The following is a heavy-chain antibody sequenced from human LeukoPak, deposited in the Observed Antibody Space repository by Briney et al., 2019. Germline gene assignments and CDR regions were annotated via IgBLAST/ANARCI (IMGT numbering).Heavy chain of an antibody. CDR1: GGSISSYY. V-gene: IGHV4-59*01. D-gene: IGHD6-13*01. J-gene: IGHJ4*02. Sequence: SETLSLTCTVSGGSISSYYWSWIRQPPGKGLEWIGYIYYSGSTNYNPSLKSRVTISVDTSKNQFSLKLSSVTAADTAVYYCARSLRGMIAALPLDYWGQGTLVTVSS. CDR3: ARSLRGMIAALPLDY. CDR2: IYYSGST.